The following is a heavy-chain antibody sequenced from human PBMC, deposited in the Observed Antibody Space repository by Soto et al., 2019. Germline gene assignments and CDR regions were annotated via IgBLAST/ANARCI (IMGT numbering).Heavy chain of an antibody. CDR1: GGSISSGGYY. V-gene: IGHV4-31*03. CDR2: IYYSGST. D-gene: IGHD5-18*01. J-gene: IGHJ4*02. Sequence: SETLSLTCTVSGGSISSGGYYWSWIRQHPGKGLEWIGYIYYSGSTYYNPSLKSRVTISVDTSKSQFSLKLSSVTAADTAVYDCETCGYSYGPIDYWGQGTLVIVSS. CDR3: ETCGYSYGPIDY.